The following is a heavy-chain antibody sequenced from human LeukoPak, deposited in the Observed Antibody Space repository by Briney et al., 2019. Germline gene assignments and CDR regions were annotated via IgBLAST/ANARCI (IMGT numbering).Heavy chain of an antibody. CDR3: ARDTSARPYYYYYMDV. D-gene: IGHD6-6*01. V-gene: IGHV4-59*01. CDR1: GGSISSYY. Sequence: SETLSLTCTVSGGSISSYYWSWIRQPPGKGLEWIGYIYYSGSTNYNPSLKRRVTISVDTSKNQFSLKLSSVTAADTAVYYCARDTSARPYYYYYMDVWGKGTTVTVSS. CDR2: IYYSGST. J-gene: IGHJ6*03.